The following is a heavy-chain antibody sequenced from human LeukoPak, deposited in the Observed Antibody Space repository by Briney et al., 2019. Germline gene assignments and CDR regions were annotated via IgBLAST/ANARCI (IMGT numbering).Heavy chain of an antibody. V-gene: IGHV1-2*02. Sequence: ASVKVSCKASGYTFTGYYMHWVRQAPGQGLEWMGWINPNSGGTNYAQKFQGRVTMTRDTSISTVYMELSRLRSDDTAVYYCAKEGSSGWVPNYWGQGTLVTVSS. J-gene: IGHJ4*02. CDR1: GYTFTGYY. CDR2: INPNSGGT. CDR3: AKEGSSGWVPNY. D-gene: IGHD6-19*01.